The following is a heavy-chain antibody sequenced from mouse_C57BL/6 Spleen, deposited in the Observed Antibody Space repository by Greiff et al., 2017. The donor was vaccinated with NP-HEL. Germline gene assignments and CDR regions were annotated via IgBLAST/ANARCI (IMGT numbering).Heavy chain of an antibody. CDR2: IHPSDSDT. J-gene: IGHJ4*01. CDR1: GYTFTSYW. V-gene: IGHV1-74*01. D-gene: IGHD1-2*01. Sequence: QVQLQQPGAELVKPGASVKVSCKASGYTFTSYWMHWVKQRPGQGLEWIGRIHPSDSDTNYNQKFKGKATLTVDKSSSTAYMQLSSLTSEDSAVYYCALSLLRYPYYAMDYWGQGTSVTVSS. CDR3: ALSLLRYPYYAMDY.